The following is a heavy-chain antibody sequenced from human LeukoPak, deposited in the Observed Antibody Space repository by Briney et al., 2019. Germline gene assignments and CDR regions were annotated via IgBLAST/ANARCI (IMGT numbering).Heavy chain of an antibody. CDR2: ISSSSSTI. J-gene: IGHJ6*04. D-gene: IGHD2-2*01. V-gene: IGHV3-48*04. Sequence: GGSLRLSCAASGFTFSSYSMNWVRQAPGKGLEWVSSISSSSSTIYYADSVKGRFTISRDNAKNSLYLQMNSLRAEDTAVYYCAREGADKCSSTSCYPGGYYYYGMDVWGKGTTVTVSS. CDR3: AREGADKCSSTSCYPGGYYYYGMDV. CDR1: GFTFSSYS.